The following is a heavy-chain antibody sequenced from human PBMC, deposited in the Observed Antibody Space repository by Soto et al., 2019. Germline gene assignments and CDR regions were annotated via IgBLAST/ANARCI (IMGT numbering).Heavy chain of an antibody. CDR2: IIPILGIA. J-gene: IGHJ4*02. V-gene: IGHV1-69*02. CDR1: GGTFSSYT. CDR3: ARASWRSGYDPFDY. Sequence: ASVKVSCKASGGTFSSYTISWVRQAPGQGLEWMGRIIPILGIANYAQKFQGRVTITADKSTSTAYMELSSLRSEDTAVYYCARASWRSGYDPFDYWGQGTLVTVSS. D-gene: IGHD5-12*01.